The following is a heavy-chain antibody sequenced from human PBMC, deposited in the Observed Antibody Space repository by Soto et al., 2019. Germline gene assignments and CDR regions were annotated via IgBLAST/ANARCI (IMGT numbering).Heavy chain of an antibody. CDR1: GYTFTSYA. J-gene: IGHJ4*02. D-gene: IGHD1-26*01. Sequence: ASVKVSCKASGYTFTSYAMHWVRQAPGQRLEWMGWINAGNGNTKYSQKFQGRVTITRDTSASTAHMELSSLRSEDTAVYYCARGTKRYSGSYYYFDYWGQGTLVTVSS. CDR2: INAGNGNT. V-gene: IGHV1-3*01. CDR3: ARGTKRYSGSYYYFDY.